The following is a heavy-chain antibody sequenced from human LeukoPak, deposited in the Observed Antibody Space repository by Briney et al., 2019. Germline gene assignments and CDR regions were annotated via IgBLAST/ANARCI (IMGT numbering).Heavy chain of an antibody. CDR2: INPSGGST. CDR1: GYTFTSYY. D-gene: IGHD3-22*01. Sequence: ASVKVSCKASGYTFTSYYMHWVRQAPGQGLEWMGIINPSGGSTSYAQKFQGRVTMTRDTSISTAYMELSSLRSDDTAVYYCARGPNYYDSSGFHYRDWGQGTLVTVSS. J-gene: IGHJ4*02. CDR3: ARGPNYYDSSGFHYRD. V-gene: IGHV1-46*01.